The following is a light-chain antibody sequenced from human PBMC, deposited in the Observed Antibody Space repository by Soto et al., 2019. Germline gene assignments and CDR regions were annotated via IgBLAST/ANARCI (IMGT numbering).Light chain of an antibody. Sequence: EIVLTQSPGTLSLSPGERATLSCRASQSISNKYLAWYQQEPGQAPRLLIHGVSIRATGIPDRFSGSGSGTDFTLTISRLEPEDFAVYYCQLYSGSPWTF. CDR1: QSISNKY. J-gene: IGKJ1*01. CDR3: QLYSGSPWT. V-gene: IGKV3-20*01. CDR2: GVS.